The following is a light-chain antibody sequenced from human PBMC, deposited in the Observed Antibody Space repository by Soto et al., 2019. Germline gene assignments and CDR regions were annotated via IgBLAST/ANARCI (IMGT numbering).Light chain of an antibody. CDR3: QHYNNWPPWT. V-gene: IGKV3-15*01. CDR2: GAS. Sequence: EIVMTQSPATLSVSPGERATLSCRASQSVSSNLAWYQQKPGQAPRLLIYGASTRATGIPARFIGSGSGTEFTLTIRRLQSEDFAVYYCQHYNNWPPWTFGQGTKVEIK. J-gene: IGKJ1*01. CDR1: QSVSSN.